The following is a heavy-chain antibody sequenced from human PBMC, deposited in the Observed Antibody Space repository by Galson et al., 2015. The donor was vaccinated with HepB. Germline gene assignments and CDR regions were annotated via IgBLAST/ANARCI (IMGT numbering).Heavy chain of an antibody. V-gene: IGHV3-33*08. D-gene: IGHD3-10*01. CDR2: IWYDGSNK. Sequence: SLRLSCAASGFTFSSYGMHWVRQAPGKGLEWVAVIWYDGSNKYYADSVKGRFTISRDNSKNTPYLQMNSLRAEDTAVYYYAREGNTMVRGVPRRWYFDLWGRGTLVTVSS. J-gene: IGHJ2*01. CDR3: AREGNTMVRGVPRRWYFDL. CDR1: GFTFSSYG.